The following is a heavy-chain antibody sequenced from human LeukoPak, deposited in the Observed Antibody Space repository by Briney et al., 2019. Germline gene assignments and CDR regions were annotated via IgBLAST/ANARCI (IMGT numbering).Heavy chain of an antibody. Sequence: HAGGSLRLSCAAPGFTFSSYGMHWVRQAPGKGLEWVAVISYDGSNKYYADSVKGRFTISKDNSKNTLYLQMNSLRAEDTAVYYCARDLGYCSGGSCYPRGFDYWGQGTLVTVSS. CDR3: ARDLGYCSGGSCYPRGFDY. V-gene: IGHV3-30*03. J-gene: IGHJ4*02. D-gene: IGHD2-15*01. CDR2: ISYDGSNK. CDR1: GFTFSSYG.